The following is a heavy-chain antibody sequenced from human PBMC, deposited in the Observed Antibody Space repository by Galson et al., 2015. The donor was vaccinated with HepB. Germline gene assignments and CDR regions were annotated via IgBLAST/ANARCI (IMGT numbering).Heavy chain of an antibody. CDR2: IWYDGSNE. V-gene: IGHV3-33*01. D-gene: IGHD4/OR15-4a*01. Sequence: SLRLSCAASGFTFNSYGIHWVRQAPGKGLEWVAVIWYDGSNEYYADSVKGRFTISRDNSKSTLYLQMNSLRAEDTAVYYCARGMVAGYWGQGTLVTVSS. J-gene: IGHJ4*02. CDR1: GFTFNSYG. CDR3: ARGMVAGY.